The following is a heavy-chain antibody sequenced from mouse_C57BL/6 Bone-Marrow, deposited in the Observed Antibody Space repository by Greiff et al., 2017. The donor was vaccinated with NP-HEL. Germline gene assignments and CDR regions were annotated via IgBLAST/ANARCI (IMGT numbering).Heavy chain of an antibody. J-gene: IGHJ3*01. D-gene: IGHD4-1*02. V-gene: IGHV1-81*01. CDR3: ARYNWGTLAY. CDR2: IYPRSGNT. Sequence: QVQLKQSGAELARPGASVKLSCKASGYTFTSYGISWVKQRPGQGLEWIGEIYPRSGNTYYNEKFKGKATLTADKSTSTAYMEIRSLTSEDSAVYFCARYNWGTLAYWGQGTLVTVSA. CDR1: GYTFTSYG.